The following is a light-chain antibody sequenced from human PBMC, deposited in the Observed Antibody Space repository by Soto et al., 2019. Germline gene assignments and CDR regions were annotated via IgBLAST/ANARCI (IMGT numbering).Light chain of an antibody. CDR2: DAS. V-gene: IGKV1-5*01. CDR1: QTISKC. CDR3: HRYTGYSQWT. Sequence: DIQMTQSPSTLSAAVGDRVTITCRASQTISKCLAWYQQKPGQAPKLLIYDASTLESAVPSRFGGSGSGTDFSLPISNLQPVDFATYYWHRYTGYSQWTFGPGTKVEIK. J-gene: IGKJ1*01.